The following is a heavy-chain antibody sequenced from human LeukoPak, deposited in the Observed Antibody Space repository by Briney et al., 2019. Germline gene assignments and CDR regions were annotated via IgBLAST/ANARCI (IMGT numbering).Heavy chain of an antibody. J-gene: IGHJ3*02. V-gene: IGHV3-9*01. CDR1: GLSFDDYG. CDR3: AKDSTWDIVDDAIDI. Sequence: PLTLSCAASGLSFDDYGMHWARQAPGKGLEWVSGITWNSVTTGYADSVKGGFTISRDNAKKSLHLQMTSLRVEDTALYYCAKDSTWDIVDDAIDIWGQATTVTVFS. CDR2: ITWNSVTT. D-gene: IGHD2-15*01.